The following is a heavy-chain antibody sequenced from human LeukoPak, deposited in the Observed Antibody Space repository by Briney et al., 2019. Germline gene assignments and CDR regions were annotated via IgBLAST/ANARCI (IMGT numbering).Heavy chain of an antibody. CDR2: INTEKDRT. CDR3: ATDRSNSFF. D-gene: IGHD2-15*01. V-gene: IGHV1-18*01. CDR1: DDIFIRYR. J-gene: IGHJ4*02. Sequence: GSVKVSCKAPDDIFIRYRISWIRQAPGRGLEWMGWINTEKDRTNYAQKFHGRVTMTAQTSTSTAYMDLTSLTFDDTAVYYCATDRSNSFFWGQGTLVTVSS.